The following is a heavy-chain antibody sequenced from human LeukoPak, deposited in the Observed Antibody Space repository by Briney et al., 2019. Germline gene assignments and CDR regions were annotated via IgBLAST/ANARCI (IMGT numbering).Heavy chain of an antibody. CDR1: GGSISSYY. CDR2: IYTSGST. CDR3: ARDLRIFGVVIPPGAAFDI. Sequence: KPSETLSLTCTVSGGSISSYYWSWIRQTAGKGLEWIGRIYTSGSTNYNPSLKSRVTMSVDTSKNQFSLKLSSVTAADTAVYYCARDLRIFGVVIPPGAAFDIWGQGTMVTVSS. D-gene: IGHD3-3*01. V-gene: IGHV4-4*07. J-gene: IGHJ3*02.